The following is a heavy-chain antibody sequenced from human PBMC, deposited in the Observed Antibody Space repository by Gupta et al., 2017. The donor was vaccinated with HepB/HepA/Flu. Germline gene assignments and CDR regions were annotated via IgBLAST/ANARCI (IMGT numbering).Heavy chain of an antibody. CDR3: AKLRTAQSHRYFDL. D-gene: IGHD5-18*01. CDR2: IYYTGTT. Sequence: QARLHESGPGLGKPSETLSLSCAVSGSSVRSASYYWSWVRQPPGKGLEFVGYIYYTGTTTYNPSLQSRVIVSLDMSKNQFSLNLTSVTAADTAVYYCAKLRTAQSHRYFDLWGRGTLVTVSS. V-gene: IGHV4-61*01. CDR1: GSSVRSASYY. J-gene: IGHJ2*01.